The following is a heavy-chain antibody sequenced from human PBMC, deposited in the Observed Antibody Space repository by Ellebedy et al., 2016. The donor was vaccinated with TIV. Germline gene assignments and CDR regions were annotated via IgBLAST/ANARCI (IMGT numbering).Heavy chain of an antibody. J-gene: IGHJ4*02. D-gene: IGHD3-10*01. CDR1: GFTFSGYE. CDR3: ARDLRGSGDY. V-gene: IGHV3-48*03. CDR2: ISGSGGTK. Sequence: PGGSLRLSCVASGFTFSGYEMNWVRQAPGKGLEWLSYISGSGGTKSYADSVKGRFTISRDNAKKSLYLQMNSLRAEDTAVYYCARDLRGSGDYWGQGILVTVSS.